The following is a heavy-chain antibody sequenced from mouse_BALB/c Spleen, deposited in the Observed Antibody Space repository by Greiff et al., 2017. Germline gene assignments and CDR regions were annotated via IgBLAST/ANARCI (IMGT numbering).Heavy chain of an antibody. CDR3: ASGIGGYFDY. CDR1: GFTFSSFG. CDR2: ISSGSSTI. V-gene: IGHV5-17*02. D-gene: IGHD2-14*01. Sequence: EVQRVESGGGLVQPGGSRKLSCAASGFTFSSFGMHWVRQAPEKGLEWVAYISSGSSTIYYADTVKGRFTISRDNPKNTLFLQMTSLRSEDTAMYYCASGIGGYFDYWGQGTTLTVSS. J-gene: IGHJ2*01.